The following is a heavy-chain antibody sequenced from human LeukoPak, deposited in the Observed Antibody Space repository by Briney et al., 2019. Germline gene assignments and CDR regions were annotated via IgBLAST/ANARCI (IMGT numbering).Heavy chain of an antibody. CDR1: GFSFSGHW. J-gene: IGHJ4*02. V-gene: IGHV3-74*01. D-gene: IGHD6-6*01. CDR3: ARGPNSNWSGLDF. CDR2: ISPTGSTT. Sequence: GGSLRLSCTASGFSFSGHWMHWARQLPGKGLDWVSRISPTGSTTSYADSVKGRFTVSRDNAKNTLYLQVNNLRAEDTAVYYCARGPNSNWSGLDFWGQGTLLTVSS.